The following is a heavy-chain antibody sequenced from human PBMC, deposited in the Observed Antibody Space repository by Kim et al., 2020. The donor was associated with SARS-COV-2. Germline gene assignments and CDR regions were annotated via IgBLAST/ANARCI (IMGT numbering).Heavy chain of an antibody. J-gene: IGHJ4*02. CDR3: ARGYRSTIFGVVIARPFDY. Sequence: GLFTISRNNAKNSLYLQMNSLRAEDTAVYYCARGYRSTIFGVVIARPFDYWGQGTLVTVSS. V-gene: IGHV3-11*01. D-gene: IGHD3-3*01.